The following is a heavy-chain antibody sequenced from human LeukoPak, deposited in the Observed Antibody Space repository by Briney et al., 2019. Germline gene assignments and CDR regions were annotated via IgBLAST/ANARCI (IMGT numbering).Heavy chain of an antibody. Sequence: PSETLPLTCAVYGGSFSGYYWSWIRQPPGKGLEWIGEINHSGSTNYNPSLKSRVTISVDTSKNQFSLKLSSVTAADTAVYYCARGITIFGVVIRSKGIWFDPWGQGTLVTVSS. CDR3: ARGITIFGVVIRSKGIWFDP. V-gene: IGHV4-34*01. CDR1: GGSFSGYY. D-gene: IGHD3-3*01. J-gene: IGHJ5*02. CDR2: INHSGST.